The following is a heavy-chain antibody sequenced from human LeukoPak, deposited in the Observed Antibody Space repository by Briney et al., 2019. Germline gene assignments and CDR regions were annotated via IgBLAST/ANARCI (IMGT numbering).Heavy chain of an antibody. CDR3: ARPRGTFHDYGDPHDAFDI. V-gene: IGHV1-8*01. CDR2: MSPNSGDT. D-gene: IGHD4-17*01. Sequence: ASVKVSCKASGYTFTTHDINWVRQATGQGLEWLGWMSPNSGDTGYAQKFQGRVTMTSDTSTSTVYMELSSLRSEDTAVYYCARPRGTFHDYGDPHDAFDIWGQGTMVTVSS. CDR1: GYTFTTHD. J-gene: IGHJ3*02.